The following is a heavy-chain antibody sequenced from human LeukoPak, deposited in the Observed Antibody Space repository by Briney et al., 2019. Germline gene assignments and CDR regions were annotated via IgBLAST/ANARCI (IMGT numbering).Heavy chain of an antibody. CDR1: GYTFTSYY. CDR2: ISAYNGNT. D-gene: IGHD3-3*01. CDR3: ARSGGFLEWLLYNDY. V-gene: IGHV1-18*04. Sequence: PTASVKVSCKASGYTFTSYYMHWVRQAPGQGLEWMGWISAYNGNTNYAQKLQGRVTMTTDTSTSTAYMELRSLRSDDTAVYYCARSGGFLEWLLYNDYWGQGTLVTVSS. J-gene: IGHJ4*02.